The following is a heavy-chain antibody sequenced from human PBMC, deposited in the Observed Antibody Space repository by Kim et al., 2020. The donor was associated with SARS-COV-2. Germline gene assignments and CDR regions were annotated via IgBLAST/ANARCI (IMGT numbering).Heavy chain of an antibody. Sequence: GGSLRLSCTASGFTFGDYAMSWVRQAPGKGLEWVGFIRSKAYGGTTEYAASVKGRFTISRDDSKSIAYLQMNSLKTEDTAVYYCTRGSWPIDYWGQGTLVTVSS. D-gene: IGHD3-10*01. CDR2: IRSKAYGGTT. V-gene: IGHV3-49*04. CDR1: GFTFGDYA. CDR3: TRGSWPIDY. J-gene: IGHJ4*02.